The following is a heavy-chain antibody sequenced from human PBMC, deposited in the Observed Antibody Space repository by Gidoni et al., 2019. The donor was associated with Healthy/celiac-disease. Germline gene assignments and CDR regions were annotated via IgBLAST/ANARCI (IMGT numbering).Heavy chain of an antibody. J-gene: IGHJ5*02. CDR2: INPSGGST. V-gene: IGHV1-46*03. Sequence: QVQLVQSGAEVKKPGASVKVSCKASGYTFTSYYMHWVRQAPGQGLEWMGIINPSGGSTSYAQKFQGRVTMTRDTSTSTVYMELSSLRSEDTAVYYCARDLGHSGGLNWFDPWGQGTLVTVSS. CDR3: ARDLGHSGGLNWFDP. CDR1: GYTFTSYY. D-gene: IGHD3-16*01.